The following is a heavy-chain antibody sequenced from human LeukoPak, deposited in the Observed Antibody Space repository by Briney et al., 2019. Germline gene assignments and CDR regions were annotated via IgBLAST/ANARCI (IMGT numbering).Heavy chain of an antibody. CDR2: VSGSGGST. CDR3: AASLPNIVVVPATQGPFGY. J-gene: IGHJ4*02. CDR1: GFTFSSYT. V-gene: IGHV3-23*01. Sequence: GGSLRLSCAASGFTFSSYTMSRVRQAPGKGLEWVSGVSGSGGSTHYADSVKGRFTISRDNSKNTLYLQMNSLRAEDTAVYYCAASLPNIVVVPATQGPFGYWGQGTLVTVSS. D-gene: IGHD2-2*01.